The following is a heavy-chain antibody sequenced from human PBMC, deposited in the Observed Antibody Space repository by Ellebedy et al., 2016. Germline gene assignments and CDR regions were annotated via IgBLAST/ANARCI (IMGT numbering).Heavy chain of an antibody. Sequence: GGSLRLSCAASGFTFSSHSMNWVRQTPGKGLEWVSYISGSSSTIYYADSVKGRFTISRDNAKNSLYLQMNSLRDEDTAVYYCARVGAAPFDYWGQGTLVTVSS. D-gene: IGHD2-15*01. CDR3: ARVGAAPFDY. CDR1: GFTFSSHS. V-gene: IGHV3-48*02. CDR2: ISGSSSTI. J-gene: IGHJ4*02.